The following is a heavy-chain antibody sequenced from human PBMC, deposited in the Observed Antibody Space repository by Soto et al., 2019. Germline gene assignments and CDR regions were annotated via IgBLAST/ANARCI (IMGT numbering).Heavy chain of an antibody. CDR3: ARALVVGATGAVDI. J-gene: IGHJ3*02. D-gene: IGHD2-15*01. CDR1: GGTFNTYS. Sequence: QVQLVQSGAEVKKPGSSVKVSCQAAGGTFNTYSINWVRQAPGQGLEWMGRIIPIVGIAKYAQKFQGRVAITADNAPRTSYMMYVNSLRPEDTAMYSCARALVVGATGAVDIWGQGTMVTVAS. V-gene: IGHV1-69*02. CDR2: IIPIVGIA.